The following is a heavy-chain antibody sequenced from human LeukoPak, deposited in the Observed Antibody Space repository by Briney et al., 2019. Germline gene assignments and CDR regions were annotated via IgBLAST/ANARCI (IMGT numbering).Heavy chain of an antibody. CDR1: GFTFSSYA. CDR2: ISGGGGST. CDR3: AKGRFSIFGGDYYFDY. Sequence: PGGSLRLSCAASGFTFSSYAMSWVRQAPGKGLEWVSAISGGGGSTYYADSVKGRFTISRDNSKNTLYLQMNSLRAEDTAVYYCAKGRFSIFGGDYYFDYWGQGTLVTVSS. D-gene: IGHD2-21*02. J-gene: IGHJ4*02. V-gene: IGHV3-23*01.